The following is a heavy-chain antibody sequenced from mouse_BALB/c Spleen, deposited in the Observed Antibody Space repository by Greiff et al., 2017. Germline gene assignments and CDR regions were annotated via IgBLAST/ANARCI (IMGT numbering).Heavy chain of an antibody. CDR2: IDPANGNT. CDR1: GFNIKDTY. D-gene: IGHD2-2*01. V-gene: IGHV14-3*02. J-gene: IGHJ3*01. Sequence: VQLKQSGAELVKPGASVKLSCTASGFNIKDTYMHWVKQRPEQGLEWIGRIDPANGNTKYDPKFQGKATITADTSSNTAYLQLSSLTSEDTAVYYCAGYDGFAYWGQGTLVTVSA. CDR3: AGYDGFAY.